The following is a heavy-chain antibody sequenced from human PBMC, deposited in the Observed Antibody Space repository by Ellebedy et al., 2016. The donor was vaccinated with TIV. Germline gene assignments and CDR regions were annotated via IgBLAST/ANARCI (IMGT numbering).Heavy chain of an antibody. D-gene: IGHD3-3*02. V-gene: IGHV3-23*01. J-gene: IGHJ4*02. CDR3: VAFTVNFDF. CDR1: GFTFATYA. Sequence: GGSLRLFXAASGFTFATYAMSWVRQAPGKGLEWVSAISGSGDNTYYADSVKGRFTISRDNSKNTLYLQLNSLRAEDTAIYYCVAFTVNFDFWGQGTLVTVSS. CDR2: ISGSGDNT.